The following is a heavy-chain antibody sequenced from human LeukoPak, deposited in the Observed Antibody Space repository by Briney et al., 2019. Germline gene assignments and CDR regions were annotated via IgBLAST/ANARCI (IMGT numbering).Heavy chain of an antibody. CDR2: ISGHTGDT. Sequence: ASVKVSCKTSGYDFKTSGISWVRQAPGQGLEWMGWISGHTGDTHYAKRFQGRLTLTTDTSTSVAYLELSTLRSDDTALYFCAKDVGDSLAGPWFFQFWGQGTLVTLSS. J-gene: IGHJ4*02. V-gene: IGHV1-18*01. CDR3: AKDVGDSLAGPWFFQF. D-gene: IGHD3-16*01. CDR1: GYDFKTSG.